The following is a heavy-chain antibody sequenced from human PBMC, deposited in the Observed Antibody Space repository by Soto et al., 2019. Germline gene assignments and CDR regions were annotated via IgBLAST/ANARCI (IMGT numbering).Heavy chain of an antibody. CDR3: ARSYSGTFYGYDT. J-gene: IGHJ5*02. V-gene: IGHV4-59*01. CDR1: GGSISSYH. D-gene: IGHD1-26*01. Sequence: GTLSLTCTVSGGSISSYHWSWIRQSPGKGLEWIGYVFYTGSTKYNPALKRRVTISVDTSKDQFSLKLSSVSAADTGLYYCARSYSGTFYGYDTWGQGILVTVSS. CDR2: VFYTGST.